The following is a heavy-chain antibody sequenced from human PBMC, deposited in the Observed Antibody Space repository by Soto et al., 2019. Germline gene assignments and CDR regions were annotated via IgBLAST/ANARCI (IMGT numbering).Heavy chain of an antibody. CDR3: ARSQVGSSSRDIYYYSYYGMDV. D-gene: IGHD2-15*01. V-gene: IGHV1-69*01. CDR2: IIPIFGTA. CDR1: GGTFSSYA. Sequence: QVQLVQSGAEVKKPGSSVKVSCKAPGGTFSSYAISWVRQAPGQGLEWMGGIIPIFGTANYAQKFQGRVTSTADESTSTGAMELSSMRSEDTAVYYCARSQVGSSSRDIYYYSYYGMDVWGQWTTVTVSS. J-gene: IGHJ6*02.